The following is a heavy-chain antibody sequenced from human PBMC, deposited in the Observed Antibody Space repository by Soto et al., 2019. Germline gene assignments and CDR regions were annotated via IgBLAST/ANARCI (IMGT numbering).Heavy chain of an antibody. J-gene: IGHJ4*02. CDR2: ISAYNGNT. V-gene: IGHV1-18*01. Sequence: QVQLVQSGAEVKKPGASVKVSCKASGYTFTSYGISWVRQAPGQGLEWMGWISAYNGNTNYAQKLQGRVTMTTDTSTSTXXMXLXXLRSDDTAVYYCARDKGRTYYDILTGWRVTPGWYYWGQGTLVTVSS. CDR3: ARDKGRTYYDILTGWRVTPGWYY. D-gene: IGHD3-9*01. CDR1: GYTFTSYG.